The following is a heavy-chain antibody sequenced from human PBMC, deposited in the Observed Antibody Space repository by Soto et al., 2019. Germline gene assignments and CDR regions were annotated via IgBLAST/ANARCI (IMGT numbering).Heavy chain of an antibody. Sequence: SETLSLTCTVSGGSISSGGYYWSWIRQHPGKGLEWIGSIYYSGSTYYNPSLKSRLSISVDTSVNQFSLKLSSVTAADTAVYYCASQGPGEYDSSGGLTNFDYWGQGTLVTVSS. CDR1: GGSISSGGYY. V-gene: IGHV4-39*01. J-gene: IGHJ4*02. CDR3: ASQGPGEYDSSGGLTNFDY. D-gene: IGHD3-22*01. CDR2: IYYSGST.